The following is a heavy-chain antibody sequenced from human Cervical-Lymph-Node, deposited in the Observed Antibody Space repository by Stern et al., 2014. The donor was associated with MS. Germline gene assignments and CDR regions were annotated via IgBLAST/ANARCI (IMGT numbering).Heavy chain of an antibody. J-gene: IGHJ6*02. CDR2: IIPMFGTT. D-gene: IGHD4-17*01. Sequence: DQLVESGTEVKKPGSSVTVSCKSSGGTFINSAISWVRQAPGQGLEWMGGIIPMFGTTDYTQKFQGRVTMTADESAGTAYLELSSLKSEDTAIYYCVSPVYGDYHRRRASYYYYYDLDVWGQGTTVTV. CDR3: VSPVYGDYHRRRASYYYYYDLDV. V-gene: IGHV1-69*13. CDR1: GGTFINSA.